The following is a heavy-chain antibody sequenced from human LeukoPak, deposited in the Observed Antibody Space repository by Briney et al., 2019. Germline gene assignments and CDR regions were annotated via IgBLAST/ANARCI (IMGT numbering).Heavy chain of an antibody. V-gene: IGHV4-34*01. J-gene: IGHJ4*02. Sequence: PGGSLRLSCAASGFTFSSYAMSWVRQPPGKGLEWIGEINHSGSTNYNPSLKSRVTISVDTSKNQFSLKLSSVTAADTAVYYCARVGYYDSSGYPQFIDYWGQGTLVTVSS. D-gene: IGHD3-22*01. CDR1: GFTFSSYA. CDR3: ARVGYYDSSGYPQFIDY. CDR2: INHSGST.